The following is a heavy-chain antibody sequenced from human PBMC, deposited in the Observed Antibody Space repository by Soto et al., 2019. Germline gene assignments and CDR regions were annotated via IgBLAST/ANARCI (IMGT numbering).Heavy chain of an antibody. CDR1: GFTFSSYA. D-gene: IGHD2-21*01. CDR3: AKDWDFFGDYYFDY. Sequence: GGSLRLSCAASGFTFSSYAMSWVRQAPGKGLEWVSAISGSGDSTYYADSVKGRFAISRDNSKNTLYLQVNSLRAEDTAVYYCAKDWDFFGDYYFDYWGQGTLVTVSS. V-gene: IGHV3-23*01. J-gene: IGHJ4*02. CDR2: ISGSGDST.